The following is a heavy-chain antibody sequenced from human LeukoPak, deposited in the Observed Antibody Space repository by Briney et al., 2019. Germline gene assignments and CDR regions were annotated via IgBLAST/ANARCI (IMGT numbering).Heavy chain of an antibody. J-gene: IGHJ6*02. CDR3: ARRRGGGSMDV. CDR1: GFTFSSYW. V-gene: IGHV3-7*01. CDR2: IKQDGSEK. Sequence: GGSLRLSCAASGFTFSSYWMSWVRQAPGKGLEWVANIKQDGSEKYYVDSMKGRFTISRDNAKNSLFLQMNSLRAEDTAVYYCARRRGGGSMDVWGQGTTVTVSS. D-gene: IGHD3-16*01.